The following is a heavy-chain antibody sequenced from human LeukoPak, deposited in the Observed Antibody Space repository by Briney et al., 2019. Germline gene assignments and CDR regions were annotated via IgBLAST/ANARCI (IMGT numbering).Heavy chain of an antibody. V-gene: IGHV3-23*01. CDR2: ISGSGGST. CDR3: AKGSSGDWDAFDI. CDR1: AFTFSSYA. D-gene: IGHD2-21*01. J-gene: IGHJ3*02. Sequence: PGGSLRLSCAASAFTFSSYAMSWVRQAPGKGLEWVSAISGSGGSTYYADSVKGRFTISRDNSKNTLYLQMNSLRAEDTAVYYCAKGSSGDWDAFDIWGQGTMVTVSS.